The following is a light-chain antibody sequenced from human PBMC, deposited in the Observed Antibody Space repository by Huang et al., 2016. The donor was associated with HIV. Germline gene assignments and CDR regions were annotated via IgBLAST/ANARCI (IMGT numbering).Light chain of an antibody. CDR1: QSVSSNY. CDR2: GAS. V-gene: IGKV3-20*01. J-gene: IGKJ4*01. Sequence: EIVLTQSPGTLSLSPVERATLSCRARQSVSSNYLAWYHQKPGQAPRLLIYGASSRATGIPDRFRVSGSGTDFTLTISRLEPEDFAVYYGKQYGSSLLTFGGGTKVEIK. CDR3: KQYGSSLLT.